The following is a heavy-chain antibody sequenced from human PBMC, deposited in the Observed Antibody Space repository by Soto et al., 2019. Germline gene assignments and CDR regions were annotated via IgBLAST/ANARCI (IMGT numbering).Heavy chain of an antibody. D-gene: IGHD3-3*01. Sequence: EGTVRLSCTASGFTLSSNAMDWVRQAPGKWLEWRAAISCGGDASHYADSVKGRSTISRDNSKNTLFMQMSSLRAEDTAVYYCANRPADFWSGYWASDYWGQGTLVTV. J-gene: IGHJ4*02. CDR2: ISCGGDAS. CDR3: ANRPADFWSGYWASDY. CDR1: GFTLSSNA. V-gene: IGHV3-23*01.